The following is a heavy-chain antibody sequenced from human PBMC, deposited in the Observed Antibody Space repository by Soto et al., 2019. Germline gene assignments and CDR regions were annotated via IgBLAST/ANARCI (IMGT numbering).Heavy chain of an antibody. CDR3: AKEGPGGESYYYYYDMDV. D-gene: IGHD3-16*01. V-gene: IGHV3-23*01. Sequence: GGSLRLSCAASGFTFSSYAMSWVRQAPGKGLEWVSAISGSGGSTYYADSVKGRFTISRDNSKNTLYLQMNSLRAEDTAVYYCAKEGPGGESYYYYYDMDVWGKGTTVNVS. J-gene: IGHJ6*03. CDR2: ISGSGGST. CDR1: GFTFSSYA.